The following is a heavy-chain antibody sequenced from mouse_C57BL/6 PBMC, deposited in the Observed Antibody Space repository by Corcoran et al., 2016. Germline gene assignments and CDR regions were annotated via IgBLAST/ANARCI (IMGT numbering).Heavy chain of an antibody. D-gene: IGHD2-10*01. CDR2: INPNNGGT. CDR3: ARSPYYGNLYYYAMDY. V-gene: IGHV1-26*01. Sequence: EVQLQQSGPELVKPGASVKISCKASGYTFTDYYMNWVKQSHGKSLEWIGDINPNNGGTSYNQKFKGKATLTVDKSSSTAYMELRSLTSEDSAVYYCARSPYYGNLYYYAMDYWGQGTSVTVSS. J-gene: IGHJ4*01. CDR1: GYTFTDYY.